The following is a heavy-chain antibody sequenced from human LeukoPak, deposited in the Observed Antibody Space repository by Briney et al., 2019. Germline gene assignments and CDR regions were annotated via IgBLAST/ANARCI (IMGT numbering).Heavy chain of an antibody. CDR3: AREAGRVTMVRGVISPYYFDY. CDR1: GYTFTSYG. Sequence: ATVKVSCKASGYTFTSYGISWVRQAPGQGHEWMGWISAYNGNTNYAQKLQGRVTMTTDTSTSTAYMELRSLRSDDTAVYYCAREAGRVTMVRGVISPYYFDYWGQGTLVTVSS. V-gene: IGHV1-18*04. J-gene: IGHJ4*02. CDR2: ISAYNGNT. D-gene: IGHD3-10*01.